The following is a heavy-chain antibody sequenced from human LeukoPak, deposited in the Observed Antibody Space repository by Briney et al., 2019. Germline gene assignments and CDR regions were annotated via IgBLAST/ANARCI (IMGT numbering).Heavy chain of an antibody. CDR1: GGSISRSRYY. CDR3: SSRDYDIDY. V-gene: IGHV4-39*01. CDR2: IYYNGNP. Sequence: SETLSLTRTVSGGSISRSRYYWASIRQPPGGGLGGIRSIYYNGNPYYNPSLKSRVTISVDKSKNQFSLKLTSVTAADTAVYYCSSRDYDIDYWGQGTLVTVSS. J-gene: IGHJ4*02. D-gene: IGHD3-16*01.